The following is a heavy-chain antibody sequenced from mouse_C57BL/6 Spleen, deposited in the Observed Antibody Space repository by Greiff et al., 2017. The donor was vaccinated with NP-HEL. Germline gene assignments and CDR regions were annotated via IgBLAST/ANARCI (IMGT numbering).Heavy chain of an antibody. Sequence: VQLQQSGTVLARPGASVKMSCKTSGYTFTSYWMHWVKQRPGQGLEWIGAIYPGNSDTSYNQKFKGKAKLTAVTSASTAYMELSSLTNEDSAVYYCTRSWDYYGSAWFAYWGQGTLVTVSA. J-gene: IGHJ3*01. CDR2: IYPGNSDT. CDR1: GYTFTSYW. CDR3: TRSWDYYGSAWFAY. V-gene: IGHV1-5*01. D-gene: IGHD1-1*01.